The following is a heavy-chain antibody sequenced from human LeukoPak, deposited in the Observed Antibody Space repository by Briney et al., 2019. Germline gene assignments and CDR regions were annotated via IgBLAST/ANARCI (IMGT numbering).Heavy chain of an antibody. CDR1: GYTFTSYY. V-gene: IGHV1-2*02. J-gene: IGHJ3*02. CDR3: ARYSSLGYAFDI. CDR2: INPNSGGT. Sequence: ASVKVSCKASGYTFTSYYMHWVRQAPGQGLEWMGWINPNSGGTNYAQKFQGRVTMTRDTSISTAYMELSRLRSDDTAVYYCARYSSLGYAFDIWGQGTMVTVSS. D-gene: IGHD6-6*01.